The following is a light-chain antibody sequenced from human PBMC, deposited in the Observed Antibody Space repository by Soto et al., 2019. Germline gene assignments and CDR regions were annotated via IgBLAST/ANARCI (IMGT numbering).Light chain of an antibody. Sequence: QSVLTQPASVSGSPGQSITFSCTGTSSDIGVYNYVSWYQQHPGKAPKLMIYEVNNRPSGVSNRFSGSKSGNTASLTISGLQAEDEADYYCSSYTTSNTYVVGTGTKV. CDR2: EVN. CDR3: SSYTTSNTYV. V-gene: IGLV2-14*01. J-gene: IGLJ1*01. CDR1: SSDIGVYNY.